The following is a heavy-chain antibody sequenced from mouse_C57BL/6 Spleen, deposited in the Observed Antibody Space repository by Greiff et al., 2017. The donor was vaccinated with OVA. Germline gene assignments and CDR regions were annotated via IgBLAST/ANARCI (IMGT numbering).Heavy chain of an antibody. V-gene: IGHV1-80*01. J-gene: IGHJ3*01. Sequence: VKLQESGAELVKPGASVKISCKASGYAFSSYWMHWVKQRPGKGLEWIGQIYPGDGDTNYNGKFKGKATLTADKSSSTAYMQLSSLTSEDSAVYVCARGRTARATCAYWGQGTLVTVSA. CDR1: GYAFSSYW. D-gene: IGHD3-1*01. CDR2: IYPGDGDT. CDR3: ARGRTARATCAY.